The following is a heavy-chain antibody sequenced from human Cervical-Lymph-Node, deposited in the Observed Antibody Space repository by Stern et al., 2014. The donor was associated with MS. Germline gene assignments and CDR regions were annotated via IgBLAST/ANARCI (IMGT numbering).Heavy chain of an antibody. V-gene: IGHV5-51*01. CDR1: GYNFGDYW. D-gene: IGHD2-2*01. CDR2: IFPADSES. Sequence: EDQLVESGAEVKKPGESLKISCKGSGYNFGDYWIGWVRQKPGKGLEWMGTIFPADSESRYSPSFEGQVTISADESISTAFLQSSSLKASDTGIYYCARHQPAATFAMDVWGQGTTVIVSS. J-gene: IGHJ6*02. CDR3: ARHQPAATFAMDV.